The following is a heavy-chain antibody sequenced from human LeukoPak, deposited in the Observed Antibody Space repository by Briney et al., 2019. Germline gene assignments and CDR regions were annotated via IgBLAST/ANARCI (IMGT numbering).Heavy chain of an antibody. J-gene: IGHJ4*02. D-gene: IGHD5/OR15-5a*01. V-gene: IGHV3-23*01. Sequence: GGSLRLSCAASGFIFSNYAMSWVRQAPGKGLQWVSAFSGSGGSTYHADSVRGRFTISRDNSENTLYLQMKSLRHEDTAVYYCARDWSAAVYAPFDYWGQGTLVTVSS. CDR1: GFIFSNYA. CDR2: FSGSGGST. CDR3: ARDWSAAVYAPFDY.